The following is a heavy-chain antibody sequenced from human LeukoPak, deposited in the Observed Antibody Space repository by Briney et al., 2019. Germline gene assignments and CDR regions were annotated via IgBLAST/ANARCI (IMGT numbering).Heavy chain of an antibody. V-gene: IGHV1-3*01. CDR2: INAGNGNT. D-gene: IGHD6-19*01. J-gene: IGHJ5*02. Sequence: ASVKVSCKASGYTFTSYAMHWVRQTPGQRLEWTGWINAGNGNTKYSQKFQGRITITRDTSASTAYMELSSLRSEDTAVYYCARDRVVAGTRWFDPWGQGTLVTVSS. CDR1: GYTFTSYA. CDR3: ARDRVVAGTRWFDP.